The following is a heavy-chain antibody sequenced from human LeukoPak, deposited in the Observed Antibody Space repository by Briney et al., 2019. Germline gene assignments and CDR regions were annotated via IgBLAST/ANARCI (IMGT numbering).Heavy chain of an antibody. J-gene: IGHJ4*02. V-gene: IGHV4-61*02. CDR2: IYTSGST. CDR3: AKGDSSSWIVDY. Sequence: SQTLSLTCTVSGGSISSGSYYWSWIRQPAGKGLEWIGRIYTSGSTNYNPSLKGRVTISVDTSKNQFSLKLSSVTAADTAVYYCAKGDSSSWIVDYWGQGTLVTVSS. D-gene: IGHD6-13*01. CDR1: GGSISSGSYY.